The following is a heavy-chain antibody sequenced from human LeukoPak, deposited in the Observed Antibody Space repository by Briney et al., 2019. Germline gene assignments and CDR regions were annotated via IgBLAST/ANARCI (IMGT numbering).Heavy chain of an antibody. D-gene: IGHD3-22*01. CDR2: ISGSGVST. CDR3: AKGVYYYDSSGYYYTYYFDY. CDR1: GFSFSSYA. V-gene: IGHV3-23*01. J-gene: IGHJ4*02. Sequence: GGSLRLSCAASGFSFSSYAMSWVRQAPGKGLEWVSAISGSGVSTYYADPVKGRFTISRDNSKDTLYLQMNSLRAEDTAVFYCAKGVYYYDSSGYYYTYYFDYWGQGTLVTVSS.